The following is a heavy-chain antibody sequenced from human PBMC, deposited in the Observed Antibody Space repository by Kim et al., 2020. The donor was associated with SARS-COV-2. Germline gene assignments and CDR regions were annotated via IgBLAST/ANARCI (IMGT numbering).Heavy chain of an antibody. V-gene: IGHV4-39*02. J-gene: IGHJ4*02. D-gene: IGHD6-13*01. Sequence: SYTPSLKSRVTISVDTSKNQFSLKLSSVTAADTAVYYCARDGIAAAGPVNWGQGTLVTVSS. CDR3: ARDGIAAAGPVN.